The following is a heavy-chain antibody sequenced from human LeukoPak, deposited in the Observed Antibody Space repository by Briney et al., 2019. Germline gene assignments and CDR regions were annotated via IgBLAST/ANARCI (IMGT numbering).Heavy chain of an antibody. D-gene: IGHD3-16*01. CDR3: AREVGGVSRGIDY. J-gene: IGHJ4*02. Sequence: GGSLRLSCAASGFTFNTYNMNWVRQAPGKGLEWVSSISSSSSSYIYYADSVKGRFTISRDNAKNSLYLQMKSLRAEDTAVYYCAREVGGVSRGIDYWGQGTLVTVPS. CDR2: ISSSSSSYI. CDR1: GFTFNTYN. V-gene: IGHV3-21*01.